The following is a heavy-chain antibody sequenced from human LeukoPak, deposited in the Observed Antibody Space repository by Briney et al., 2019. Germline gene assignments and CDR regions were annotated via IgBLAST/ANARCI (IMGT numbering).Heavy chain of an antibody. D-gene: IGHD2-15*01. Sequence: GASVKVSCKASGYTFTGYYMHWVRPAPGQGLEWMGWINPNSGGTNYAQKFQGRVTMTRDTSISTAYMDLSRLRSDDTAVYYCARSPRYCSGGSCPTVFDYWGQGTLVTVSS. J-gene: IGHJ4*02. CDR1: GYTFTGYY. CDR3: ARSPRYCSGGSCPTVFDY. V-gene: IGHV1-2*02. CDR2: INPNSGGT.